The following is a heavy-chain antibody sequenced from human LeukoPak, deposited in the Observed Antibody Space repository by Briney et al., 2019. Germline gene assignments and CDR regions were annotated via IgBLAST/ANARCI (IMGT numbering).Heavy chain of an antibody. CDR1: GYTFTSYG. J-gene: IGHJ4*02. CDR2: ISAYNGNT. V-gene: IGHV1-18*01. CDR3: ARAQTPGYYDFWSGYYS. Sequence: GASVKVSCKASGYTFTSYGISWVRQAPGQGLEWMGWISAYNGNTNYAQKLQGRVTMTTDTSTSTAYMELRSLRSDDTAVYYCARAQTPGYYDFWSGYYSWGQGTLVTVFS. D-gene: IGHD3-3*01.